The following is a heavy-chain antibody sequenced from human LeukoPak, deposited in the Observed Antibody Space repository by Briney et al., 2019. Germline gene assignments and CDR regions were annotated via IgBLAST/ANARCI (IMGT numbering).Heavy chain of an antibody. V-gene: IGHV4-4*07. CDR1: GGSISSYY. J-gene: IGHJ4*02. Sequence: NPSETLSLTCTVSGGSISSYYWSWIRQPAGKGLEWIGHIYISGSTNYNPSLKGRVTMSVATSKNQFSLHLSSVTAADTAVYYCARSAFLVTAPGLYYFDYWGQGTLVAVSS. CDR2: IYISGST. CDR3: ARSAFLVTAPGLYYFDY. D-gene: IGHD6-13*01.